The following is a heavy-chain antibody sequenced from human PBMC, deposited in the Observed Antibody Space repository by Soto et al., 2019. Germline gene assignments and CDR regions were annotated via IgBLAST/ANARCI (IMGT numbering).Heavy chain of an antibody. CDR1: GVSISSYY. CDR2: TYYSGST. Sequence: TSDALSLTCTVSGVSISSYYWSWILQPPGKGLEWIGYTYYSGSTNYSPSLKSRVTISVDTSKNQFSLKLSSVTAADTAVYYCARARDSYNPNFVYWGQGTLVTVSS. D-gene: IGHD1-1*01. J-gene: IGHJ4*02. V-gene: IGHV4-59*01. CDR3: ARARDSYNPNFVY.